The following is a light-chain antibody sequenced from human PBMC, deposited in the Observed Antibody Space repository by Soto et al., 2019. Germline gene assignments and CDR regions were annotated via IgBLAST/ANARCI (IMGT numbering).Light chain of an antibody. Sequence: QSVLTQSPSLSAAPGQTVTISCSGSSSNIGNNYVSWYQKLPGTATKLLIYGNNKRPSGIPDRFSGSRSGTSATLGITGLRTGDEAHYYCGTWDSDLNTGVFGGGTKLTVL. CDR3: GTWDSDLNTGV. CDR2: GNN. CDR1: SSNIGNNY. V-gene: IGLV1-51*01. J-gene: IGLJ2*01.